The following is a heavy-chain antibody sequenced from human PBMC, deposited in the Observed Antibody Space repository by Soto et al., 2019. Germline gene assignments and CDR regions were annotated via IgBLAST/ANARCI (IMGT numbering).Heavy chain of an antibody. V-gene: IGHV4-4*02. Sequence: QVELKQSGPGLVRPSGTLSLTCRVSGTSISSTYWWTWVRQSPGKGLEWIGEIYHNGITKYNPSPKSRVSLSVDTSNNQFSLKLTSVTAADTAVYYCATAPPRIVVVLAEFPTWGQGTLVTVSS. J-gene: IGHJ4*02. CDR2: IYHNGIT. D-gene: IGHD2-21*01. CDR1: GTSISSTYW. CDR3: ATAPPRIVVVLAEFPT.